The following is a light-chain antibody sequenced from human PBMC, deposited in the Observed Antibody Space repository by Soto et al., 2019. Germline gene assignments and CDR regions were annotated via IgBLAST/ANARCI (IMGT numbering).Light chain of an antibody. CDR1: ISDVGGSNF. J-gene: IGLJ1*01. CDR3: SSYSSSSTFYV. V-gene: IGLV2-14*01. CDR2: QVS. Sequence: QSAVTQPASVSDSPGQSITISCTGTISDVGGSNFVSWYQQHPGKPPKLIIYQVSNRPAGVSNRFSCSKSGNTASLTISGLQAEDEADYFCSSYSSSSTFYVFGAGTKVTVL.